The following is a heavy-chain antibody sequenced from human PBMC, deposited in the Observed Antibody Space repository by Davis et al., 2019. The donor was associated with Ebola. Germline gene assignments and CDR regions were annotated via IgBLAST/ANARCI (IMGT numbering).Heavy chain of an antibody. CDR1: GFSFSDSA. CDR2: IRSKPNNYAT. CDR3: AKDTSNVWFDV. J-gene: IGHJ3*01. D-gene: IGHD6-19*01. V-gene: IGHV3-73*01. Sequence: PGGSLRLSCAASGFSFSDSAMHWVRQASGKGLEWVGRIRSKPNNYATAYAASVKGRFTISRDNSKNTLHLQMNSLRVEDTAIYYCAKDTSNVWFDVWGQGTMVTVSS.